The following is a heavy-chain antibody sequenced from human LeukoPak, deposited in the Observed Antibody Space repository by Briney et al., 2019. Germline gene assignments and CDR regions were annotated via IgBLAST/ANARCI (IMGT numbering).Heavy chain of an antibody. CDR2: IRTKIEGETT. CDR3: TTERNWELLRPYGLDI. D-gene: IGHD1-26*01. Sequence: PGGSLRLSCAASGFTFQYVWMDWVRQAPGKGLEWVGRIRTKIEGETTDYAAPVRGRFSISRDDSKTTLYLHMNSLKTDDSAVYYCTTERNWELLRPYGLDIWGQGTTVTVSS. J-gene: IGHJ6*02. CDR1: GFTFQYVW. V-gene: IGHV3-15*01.